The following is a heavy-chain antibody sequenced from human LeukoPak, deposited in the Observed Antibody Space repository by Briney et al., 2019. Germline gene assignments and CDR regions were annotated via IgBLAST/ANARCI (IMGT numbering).Heavy chain of an antibody. CDR3: ARRRSSGYLDY. CDR2: ISSSSSYI. V-gene: IGHV3-21*01. J-gene: IGHJ4*02. D-gene: IGHD3-22*01. Sequence: GGSLRLSCAASGFTFSSYSMNWVRQAPGKGLEWVSSISSSSSYIYYADPVKGRFTISRDNAKNSLYLQMNSLRAEDTAVYYCARRRSSGYLDYWGQGTLVTVSS. CDR1: GFTFSSYS.